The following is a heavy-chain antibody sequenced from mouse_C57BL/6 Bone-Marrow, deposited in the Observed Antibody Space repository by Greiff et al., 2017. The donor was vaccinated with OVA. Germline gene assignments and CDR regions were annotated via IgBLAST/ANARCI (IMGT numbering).Heavy chain of an antibody. CDR3: ARASNCDAMDY. Sequence: EVMLVESGGGLVKPGGSLKLSCAASGFTFSDYGMHWVRQAPEKGLEWVAYISSGSSTIDYADTVKGRFTSSRDNAKNTLLLQMTSLRSEDTAMYYCARASNCDAMDYWGQGTSVTVSS. CDR2: ISSGSSTI. D-gene: IGHD2-5*01. CDR1: GFTFSDYG. J-gene: IGHJ4*01. V-gene: IGHV5-17*01.